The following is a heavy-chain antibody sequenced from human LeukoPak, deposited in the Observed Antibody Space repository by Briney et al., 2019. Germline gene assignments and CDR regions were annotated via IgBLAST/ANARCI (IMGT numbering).Heavy chain of an antibody. CDR2: ISSSGST. CDR1: GDSISSGDYY. D-gene: IGHD3-22*01. Sequence: SETLSLTCTVSGDSISSGDYYWSWIRQPAGKGLEWIGRISSSGSTNYNPSLKSRVTISVDTSKNQFSLKLSSVTAADTAVYFCSRGPYSYDSSGAFDIWGQGTMVTVSS. V-gene: IGHV4-61*02. J-gene: IGHJ3*02. CDR3: SRGPYSYDSSGAFDI.